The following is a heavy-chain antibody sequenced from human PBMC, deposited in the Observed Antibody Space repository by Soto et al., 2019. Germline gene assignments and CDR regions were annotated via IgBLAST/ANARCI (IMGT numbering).Heavy chain of an antibody. Sequence: ASVKVSCKASGYTFTSYDINWVRQATGQGLEWMGWMNPNSGNTGYAQKFQGRVTITADESTSTAYMELSSLRSEDTAVYYCARASVIVGSWFDPWGQGTLVTVSS. J-gene: IGHJ5*02. CDR2: MNPNSGNT. V-gene: IGHV1-8*01. D-gene: IGHD3-22*01. CDR3: ARASVIVGSWFDP. CDR1: GYTFTSYD.